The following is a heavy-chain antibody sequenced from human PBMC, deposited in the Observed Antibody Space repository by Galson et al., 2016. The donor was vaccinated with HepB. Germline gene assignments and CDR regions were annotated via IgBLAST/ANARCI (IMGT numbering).Heavy chain of an antibody. J-gene: IGHJ4*02. CDR1: GFSLRTSGVG. Sequence: PALVKPTQTLTLTCTFSGFSLRTSGVGVGWIRQPPGKALEWLAPIYWDDDKHYSPSRKSRLAITKDTSKNQVVLNMTNMDPVDIATYHCAHTGGYHSYHFYDWGQGTLVTVSS. V-gene: IGHV2-5*02. D-gene: IGHD5-12*01. CDR3: AHTGGYHSYHFYD. CDR2: IYWDDDK.